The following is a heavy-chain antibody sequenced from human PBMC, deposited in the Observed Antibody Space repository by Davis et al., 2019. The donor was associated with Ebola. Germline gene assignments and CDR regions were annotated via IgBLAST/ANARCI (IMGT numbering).Heavy chain of an antibody. V-gene: IGHV5-51*01. D-gene: IGHD5-24*01. CDR2: IFPGDSDT. CDR1: GNSFASHW. Sequence: GGSLRLSCKDPGNSFASHWIGWLRQMPGKGLECMGIIFPGDSDTRYSPSFQGQVTISADKSMSTAYLQWSSLKASDTAMYYCARGTDGYNPGGYFDSWGQGTLVTVSS. J-gene: IGHJ4*02. CDR3: ARGTDGYNPGGYFDS.